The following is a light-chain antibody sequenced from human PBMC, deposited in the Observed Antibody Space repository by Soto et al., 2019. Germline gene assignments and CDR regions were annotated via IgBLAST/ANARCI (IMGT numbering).Light chain of an antibody. Sequence: QPVLTQPPSSSASPGESARLTCTLPSDINVGSYNIYWYQQKPGSPPRYLLYYYSDSDKGQGSGVPSRFSGSKDVSANTGILLISGLQSEDEADYYCMIWPSNAYAVFGGGTKLTVL. J-gene: IGLJ2*01. CDR1: SDINVGSYN. CDR2: YYSDSDK. V-gene: IGLV5-37*01. CDR3: MIWPSNAYAV.